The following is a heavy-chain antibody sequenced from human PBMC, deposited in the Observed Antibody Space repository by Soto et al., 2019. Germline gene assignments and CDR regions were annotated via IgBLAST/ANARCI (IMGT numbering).Heavy chain of an antibody. Sequence: QVQLVQSGAEVKKPGASVQVSCKASGYTFTNFGISWVRQAPGQGLEWMRWISAYNGNANYAQKFQGRVTMTTATSTSTAYMEVRSLRFDDTAVYYCARGGTPIAYWGQGTLVTVSS. V-gene: IGHV1-18*01. CDR1: GYTFTNFG. D-gene: IGHD3-16*01. CDR2: ISAYNGNA. CDR3: ARGGTPIAY. J-gene: IGHJ4*02.